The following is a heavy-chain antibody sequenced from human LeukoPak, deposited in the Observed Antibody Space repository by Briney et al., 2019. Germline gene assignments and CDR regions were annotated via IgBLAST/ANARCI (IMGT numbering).Heavy chain of an antibody. CDR2: IIPIFGTA. Sequence: SVKVSCKASGGTFSSYAISWVRQAPGQGLEWMGGIIPIFGTANYAQKFQGRVTITTDESTSTAYMELSSLRSEDTAVYYCARDRASSSSTLAAFDIWGQGTMVTVSS. V-gene: IGHV1-69*05. CDR1: GGTFSSYA. J-gene: IGHJ3*02. D-gene: IGHD6-6*01. CDR3: ARDRASSSSTLAAFDI.